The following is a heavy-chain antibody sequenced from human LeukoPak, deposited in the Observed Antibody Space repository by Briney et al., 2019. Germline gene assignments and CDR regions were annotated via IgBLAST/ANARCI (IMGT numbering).Heavy chain of an antibody. J-gene: IGHJ4*02. CDR1: GFTFWNTG. CDR2: IGGGGSDT. CDR3: AKGTLGSCSGAKCYEFDN. V-gene: IGHV3-23*01. Sequence: GGSLRLSCAVAGFTFWNTGMSWVRQAPGKGLEWVSAIGGGGSDTKYTDSVKGRFTILRDISKNTLYLQMNSLRAEDSALYFCAKGTLGSCSGAKCYEFDNWGQGTLVTVSS. D-gene: IGHD2-8*02.